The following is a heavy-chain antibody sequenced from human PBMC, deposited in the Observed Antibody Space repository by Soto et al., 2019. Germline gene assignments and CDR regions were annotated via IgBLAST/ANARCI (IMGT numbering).Heavy chain of an antibody. CDR1: GFSLSNARMG. CDR2: IFSNDEK. Sequence: QVTLKESGPVLVKPTEPLTLTCTVSGFSLSNARMGVSWMRQPPGKALEWLAHIFSNDEKSYSTSLKSRLTISKDTSKSQVVLTMTNMDSVDTATYYCARIRPSDCSGGSCADAFDIWGQGTMVTVSS. J-gene: IGHJ3*02. CDR3: ARIRPSDCSGGSCADAFDI. D-gene: IGHD2-15*01. V-gene: IGHV2-26*01.